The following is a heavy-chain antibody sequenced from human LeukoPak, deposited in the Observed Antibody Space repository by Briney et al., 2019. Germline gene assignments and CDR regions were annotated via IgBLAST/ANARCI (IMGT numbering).Heavy chain of an antibody. Sequence: ASVKVSCKASGYTFTSYYMYWVRQAPGQGLEWMGIINPSGGSTSYAQKFQGRVTMTRDTSTSTVYMELSSLRSEDTAVYYCARDLNSGWYIDYWGQGTLVTVSS. CDR3: ARDLNSGWYIDY. V-gene: IGHV1-46*01. J-gene: IGHJ4*02. D-gene: IGHD6-19*01. CDR1: GYTFTSYY. CDR2: INPSGGST.